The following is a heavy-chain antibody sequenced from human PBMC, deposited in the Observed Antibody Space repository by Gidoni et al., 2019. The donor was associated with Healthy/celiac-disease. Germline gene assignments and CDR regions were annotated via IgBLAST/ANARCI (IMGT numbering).Heavy chain of an antibody. Sequence: EVQLVESGGGLVQPGGSLRLSCAASGCTFSSDSMNWVRQAAGKWLEWVSYISSSSSTIYYADSVKGRFTISRDNAKNSLYLQMNSLRDEDTAVYYCARGGNYYGSGSYSRGYWGQGTLVTVSS. D-gene: IGHD3-10*01. J-gene: IGHJ4*02. CDR2: ISSSSSTI. CDR1: GCTFSSDS. V-gene: IGHV3-48*02. CDR3: ARGGNYYGSGSYSRGY.